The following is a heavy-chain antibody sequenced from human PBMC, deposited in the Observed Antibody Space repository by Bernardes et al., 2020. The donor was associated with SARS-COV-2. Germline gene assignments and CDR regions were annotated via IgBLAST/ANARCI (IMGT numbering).Heavy chain of an antibody. CDR3: AKVDAYYDSRVYYFDY. CDR2: ISGSGGST. J-gene: IGHJ4*02. CDR1: GFTFSSYA. V-gene: IGHV3-23*01. D-gene: IGHD3-22*01. Sequence: GSLRLSCAASGFTFSSYAMSWVRQAPGKGLEWVSAISGSGGSTYYADSVKGRFTISRDNSKNTLYLQMNSLRAEDTAVYYCAKVDAYYDSRVYYFDYWGQGTLVTVSS.